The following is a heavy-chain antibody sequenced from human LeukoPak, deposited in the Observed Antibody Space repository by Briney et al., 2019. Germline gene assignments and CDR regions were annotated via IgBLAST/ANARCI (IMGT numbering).Heavy chain of an antibody. J-gene: IGHJ4*02. CDR2: ISGSGGST. Sequence: GGSLSLSCAASGFPFSSFPMSWVRQAPGRGRGGVSAISGSGGSTYYADSVKGRFTISRDNSKNTLYLQMDSLRVDDTAVYYCVSSIFFYYGSESSHFWGQGTLVTVSS. CDR1: GFPFSSFP. D-gene: IGHD3-10*01. V-gene: IGHV3-23*01. CDR3: VSSIFFYYGSESSHF.